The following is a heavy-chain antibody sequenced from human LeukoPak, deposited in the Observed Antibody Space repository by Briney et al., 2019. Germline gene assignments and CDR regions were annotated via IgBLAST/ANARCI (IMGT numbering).Heavy chain of an antibody. J-gene: IGHJ4*02. D-gene: IGHD1-26*01. CDR1: GSTLTELS. Sequence: VASVKVSCKVSGSTLTELSIHWVRQAPGKGLAWMGGFDPVDGETIYAQEFQGRVTMTEDTSTDTAYMELSSLRSEDTAVYYCATVAASSGTYYLYYFHYWGQGTLVTVSS. CDR3: ATVAASSGTYYLYYFHY. CDR2: FDPVDGET. V-gene: IGHV1-24*01.